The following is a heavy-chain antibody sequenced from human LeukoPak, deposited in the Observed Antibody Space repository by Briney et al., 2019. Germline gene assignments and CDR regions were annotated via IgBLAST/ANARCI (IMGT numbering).Heavy chain of an antibody. D-gene: IGHD2-2*01. CDR3: ARRYCTTTTWYYFDY. V-gene: IGHV4-39*01. J-gene: IGHJ4*02. CDR2: ISSSGST. CDR1: GGSISSSSHH. Sequence: PSETLSLTCAVSGGSISSSSHHWGWIRQPPGKGLEWIASISSSGSTNYNPSLQSRATISVGTSKNQFSLRLSSVTAADTAVYYCARRYCTTTTWYYFDYWGQGTLVTVSS.